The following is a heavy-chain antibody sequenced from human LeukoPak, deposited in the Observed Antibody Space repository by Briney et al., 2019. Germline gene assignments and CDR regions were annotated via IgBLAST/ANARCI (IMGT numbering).Heavy chain of an antibody. V-gene: IGHV4-4*07. CDR1: GGSISSYY. Sequence: PSETLSLTCTVSGGSISSYYWSWIRQPAGKGLEWIGRIYTSGSTNYNPSLKSRVTMSVDTSKNQFSLKLSSVTAADTAVYYCARGNVDTEYYYYYYGMDVWGQGTTVTVSS. D-gene: IGHD5-18*01. J-gene: IGHJ6*02. CDR3: ARGNVDTEYYYYYYGMDV. CDR2: IYTSGST.